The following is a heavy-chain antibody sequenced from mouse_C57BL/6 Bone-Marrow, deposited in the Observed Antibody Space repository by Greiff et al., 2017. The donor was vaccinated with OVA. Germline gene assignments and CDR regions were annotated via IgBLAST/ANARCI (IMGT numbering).Heavy chain of an antibody. CDR3: ARDYGMGFAY. CDR1: GYAFTNYL. J-gene: IGHJ3*01. D-gene: IGHD1-1*01. Sequence: QVQLQQSGAELVRPGPSVKVSCKASGYAFTNYLIEWVKQRPGQGLEWIGVINPGSGGTNYNEKFKGKATLTADKSSSTAYIQLSSLTSEDSAVYFCARDYGMGFAYWGQGTLVTVSA. V-gene: IGHV1-54*01. CDR2: INPGSGGT.